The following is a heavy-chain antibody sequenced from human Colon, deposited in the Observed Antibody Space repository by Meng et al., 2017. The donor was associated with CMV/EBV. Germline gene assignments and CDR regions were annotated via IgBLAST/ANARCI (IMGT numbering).Heavy chain of an antibody. CDR1: GGSITNRNL. Sequence: QVALQQSGPSLVDPSGTLSLSCTVSGGSITNRNLWSWVRLPPGKGLEWIGEVYLGGTIHHHPSLQSRVTISLDKAKDHLSLKLASVTAADTAVYYCASLKDYDGRGYYYFESWGQEPWSPSPQ. J-gene: IGHJ4*01. CDR2: VYLGGTI. D-gene: IGHD3-22*01. V-gene: IGHV4-4*02. CDR3: ASLKDYDGRGYYYFES.